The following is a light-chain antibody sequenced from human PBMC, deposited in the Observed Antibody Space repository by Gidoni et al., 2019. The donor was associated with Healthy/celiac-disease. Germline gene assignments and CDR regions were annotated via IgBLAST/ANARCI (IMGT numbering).Light chain of an antibody. CDR1: SSNIGAGYD. J-gene: IGLJ1*01. Sequence: QSVLTQPPSVSEAPGQRVTISCTGSSSNIGAGYDVHWYQQLPGTAPKLLIYGNSNRPSGVPDRFSGSKSGTSASLAITGLQAEDEADYYCQSYDSSLSGSNVFGTGTKVTGL. CDR3: QSYDSSLSGSNV. CDR2: GNS. V-gene: IGLV1-40*01.